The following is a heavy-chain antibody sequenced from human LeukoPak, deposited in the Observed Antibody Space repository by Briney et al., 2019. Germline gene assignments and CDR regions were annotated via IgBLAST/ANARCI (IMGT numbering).Heavy chain of an antibody. CDR1: GFTVSSNY. D-gene: IGHD6-19*01. J-gene: IGHJ3*02. CDR3: AKDRYSSGWDDAFDI. CDR2: ISGSGGRT. Sequence: GGSLRLSCAASGFTVSSNYMSWVRQAPGKGLEWVSAISGSGGRTYYADSVKGRFTISRDNFKSTLYLQMNSLRVEDTAEYYCAKDRYSSGWDDAFDIWGQGTMVTVSS. V-gene: IGHV3-23*01.